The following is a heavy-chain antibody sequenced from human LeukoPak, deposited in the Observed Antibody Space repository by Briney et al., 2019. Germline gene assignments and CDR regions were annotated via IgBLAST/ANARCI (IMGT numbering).Heavy chain of an antibody. D-gene: IGHD6-6*01. CDR3: ARGPRVSEDYYYGMDV. CDR1: GDSISTYY. Sequence: SETLSLTCTVSGDSISTYYWSWIRQPAGGGLEWIGRIYTSGTTNYNPSLKGRVTMSVDTSKSQLSLKLRSVTAADTAVYFCARGPRVSEDYYYGMDVWGQGTTVTVSS. CDR2: IYTSGTT. V-gene: IGHV4-4*07. J-gene: IGHJ6*02.